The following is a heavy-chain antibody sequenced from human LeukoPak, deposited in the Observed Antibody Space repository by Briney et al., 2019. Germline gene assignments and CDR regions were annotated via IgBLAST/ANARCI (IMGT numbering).Heavy chain of an antibody. CDR2: IYSGGST. D-gene: IGHD2-2*01. J-gene: IGHJ4*02. CDR3: ASRHAFG. V-gene: IGHV3-53*01. CDR1: GFTVSDNY. Sequence: GGSLRLSCAASGFTVSDNYMIWVRQAPGKGLGWVSLIYSGGSTFYADSVKGLFTISRDNSKNTLYLQMNNLRAEDTAVYYCASRHAFGRGQGTLVTVSS.